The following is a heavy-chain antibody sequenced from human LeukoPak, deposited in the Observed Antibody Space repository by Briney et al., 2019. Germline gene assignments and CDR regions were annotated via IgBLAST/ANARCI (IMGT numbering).Heavy chain of an antibody. D-gene: IGHD2-2*02. J-gene: IGHJ5*02. CDR1: GYSFTSYW. Sequence: GESLEISCKGSGYSFTSYWIGWVRQMPGKGLEWMGIIYPGDSDTRYSPSFQGQVTISADKSISTAYLQWSSLKASDTAMYYCARHPQGYCSSTSCYMEWSWFDPWGQGTLVTVSS. CDR3: ARHPQGYCSSTSCYMEWSWFDP. CDR2: IYPGDSDT. V-gene: IGHV5-51*01.